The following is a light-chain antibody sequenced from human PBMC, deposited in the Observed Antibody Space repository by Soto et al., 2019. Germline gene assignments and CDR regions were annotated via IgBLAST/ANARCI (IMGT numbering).Light chain of an antibody. CDR1: SSDIGRYNL. CDR3: SLSASTNTFM. J-gene: IGLJ3*02. V-gene: IGLV2-23*02. CDR2: EAT. Sequence: QSALTQPASVSGSPGQSITISCTGTSSDIGRYNLVSWYQQHPGKPPKLMIYEATKRPSGVSNRSSGSKSGNTASLTISGLQAEDEADYYCSLSASTNTFMFGGGTKLTVL.